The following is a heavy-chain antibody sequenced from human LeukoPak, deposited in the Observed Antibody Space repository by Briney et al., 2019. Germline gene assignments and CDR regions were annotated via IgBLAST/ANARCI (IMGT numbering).Heavy chain of an antibody. CDR2: ISAYNGNT. CDR3: ARAYYDILTGYYEDFDY. J-gene: IGHJ4*02. Sequence: AASVKVSCKASGYTFTSYGISWVRQAPGQGLEWMGWISAYNGNTNYAQKLQGRVAMTTDTSTSTAYMELRSLRSDDTAVYYCARAYYDILTGYYEDFDYWGQGTLVTVSS. CDR1: GYTFTSYG. D-gene: IGHD3-9*01. V-gene: IGHV1-18*01.